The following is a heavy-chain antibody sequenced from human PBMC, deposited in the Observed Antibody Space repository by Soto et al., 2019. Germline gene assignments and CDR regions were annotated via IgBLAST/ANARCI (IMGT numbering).Heavy chain of an antibody. CDR3: AKEYGSTWIDH. Sequence: GWSLRLSCAASGFTFSTYGMHWVRQAPGKGLEWVAAMSYDGTKQYYVDSVKGRFTISRDNSRNTLFLQLNSLRDEDTAVYYCAKEYGSTWIDHWGQGTTVTVSA. J-gene: IGHJ4*02. CDR2: MSYDGTKQ. V-gene: IGHV3-30*18. D-gene: IGHD6-13*01. CDR1: GFTFSTYG.